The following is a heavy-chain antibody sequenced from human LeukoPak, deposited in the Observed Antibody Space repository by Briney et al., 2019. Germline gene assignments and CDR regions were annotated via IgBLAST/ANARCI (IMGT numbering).Heavy chain of an antibody. Sequence: GGSLRLSCAASGFTFSSYAMSWVRQAPGEGLEWVSAISGSGGSTYYADSVKGRFTIPRDNSKNTLYLQMNSLRAEDTAVYYCAGRWLDYFDYWGQGTLVTVPS. V-gene: IGHV3-23*01. D-gene: IGHD6-19*01. CDR2: ISGSGGST. CDR1: GFTFSSYA. J-gene: IGHJ4*02. CDR3: AGRWLDYFDY.